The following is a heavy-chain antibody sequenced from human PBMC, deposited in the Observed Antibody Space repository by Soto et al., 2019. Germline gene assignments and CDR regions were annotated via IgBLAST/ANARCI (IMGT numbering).Heavy chain of an antibody. CDR2: ISSSSSSI. D-gene: IGHD2-15*01. J-gene: IGHJ6*02. V-gene: IGHV3-48*02. CDR3: ASGSCSGGSCYYRDV. Sequence: PVGSLRLSCAASGFTFTTYNIHWVRQAPGKGLEWVSYISSSSSSIYYADSVKGRFTISRDNAKNSVYLQMNSLRDEDTAVYYCASGSCSGGSCYYRDVWGQGTTVTVSS. CDR1: GFTFTTYN.